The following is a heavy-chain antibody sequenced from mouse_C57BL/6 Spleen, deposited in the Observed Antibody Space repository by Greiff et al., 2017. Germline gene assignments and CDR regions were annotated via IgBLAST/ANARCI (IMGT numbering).Heavy chain of an antibody. V-gene: IGHV1-4*01. CDR3: ARNDGFFDY. J-gene: IGHJ2*01. Sequence: VKLVESGAELARPGASVKMSCKASGYTFTSYTMHWVKQRPGPGLEWIGYINPSSGYTKYNQKFKDKATLTADKSSSTAYMQLSSLTSEDSAVYYCARNDGFFDYWGQGTTLTVSS. D-gene: IGHD2-3*01. CDR2: INPSSGYT. CDR1: GYTFTSYT.